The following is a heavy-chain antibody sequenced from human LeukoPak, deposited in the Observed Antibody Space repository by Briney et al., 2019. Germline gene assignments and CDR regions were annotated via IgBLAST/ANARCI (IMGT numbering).Heavy chain of an antibody. D-gene: IGHD4-23*01. CDR1: GFTFSDYG. CDR2: IRNDGSYE. CDR3: AKKKTVVSPGNFFDY. V-gene: IGHV3-30*02. Sequence: GGSLRLSCAASGFTFSDYGMHWVRQAPGKGLEWVAFIRNDGSYEYYPDSVKGRFTISRDNSRNALFLQMNSLRAEDTAVYYCAKKKTVVSPGNFFDYWGQGTLVTVSS. J-gene: IGHJ4*02.